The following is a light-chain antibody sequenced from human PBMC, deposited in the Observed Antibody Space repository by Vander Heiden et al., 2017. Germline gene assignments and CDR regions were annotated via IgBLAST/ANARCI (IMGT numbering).Light chain of an antibody. CDR1: QDISSA. Sequence: AIQLTQSPSSLSASVGDRVTITCRASQDISSALAWYQQKPGKAPELLIYDASSLEKGVPSRFSGSGSGTDFTLTISSLQPEDFATYYCQQFNSYPLTFGGGTKVEI. CDR2: DAS. J-gene: IGKJ4*01. V-gene: IGKV1-13*02. CDR3: QQFNSYPLT.